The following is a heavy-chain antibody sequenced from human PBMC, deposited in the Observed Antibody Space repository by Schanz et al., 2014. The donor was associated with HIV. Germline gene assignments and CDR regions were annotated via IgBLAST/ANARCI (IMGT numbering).Heavy chain of an antibody. CDR1: GFTFSTYG. Sequence: VQLLESGGGLVQPGGSLRLSCAASGFTFSTYGMHWVRQAPGKGLEWAAVIWYDGSNEYYGDSVKGRFTISRDNSKNTLYLQMNSLRREDTAVYYCAKVGRIYSTTWIDYWGQGTLVTVSS. CDR3: AKVGRIYSTTWIDY. CDR2: IWYDGSNE. J-gene: IGHJ4*02. D-gene: IGHD2-2*01. V-gene: IGHV3-33*06.